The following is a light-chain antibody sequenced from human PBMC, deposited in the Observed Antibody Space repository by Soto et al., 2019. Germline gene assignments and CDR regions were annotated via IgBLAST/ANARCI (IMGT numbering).Light chain of an antibody. Sequence: DIQMTQSPSSLSASVGDRVTITCRASQSISTYLNWYQQKPGKAPNLLIYAASSLQSGVPSRFSGSGSGTDFTLSISSLQPKDFATYYCQQSYSSPRAFGQGTKVEIK. CDR2: AAS. J-gene: IGKJ1*01. V-gene: IGKV1-39*01. CDR3: QQSYSSPRA. CDR1: QSISTY.